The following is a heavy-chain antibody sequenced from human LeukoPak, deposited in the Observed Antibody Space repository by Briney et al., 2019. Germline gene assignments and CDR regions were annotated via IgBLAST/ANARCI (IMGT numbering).Heavy chain of an antibody. CDR3: ARDNSVGGIAWWFDP. CDR2: INPTGTTT. CDR1: GYTFIHHW. Sequence: ASVKVSCKASGYTFIHHWMHWVRQAPGQGLEWVGLINPTGTTTLYAQKFQGRITLTRDMSATTDYMELSSLTSEDTAVYYCARDNSVGGIAWWFDPWGQGALVTVSS. J-gene: IGHJ5*02. D-gene: IGHD1-26*01. V-gene: IGHV1-46*01.